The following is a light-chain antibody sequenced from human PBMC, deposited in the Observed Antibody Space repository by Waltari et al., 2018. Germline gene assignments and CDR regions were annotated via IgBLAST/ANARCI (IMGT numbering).Light chain of an antibody. CDR1: QSVGNN. Sequence: EIVMTQSTVTLSVSPGERATLSCRASQSVGNNLAWYQQKPGQAPRLLIYGASTRATGIPGRFAGSGSGTEFTLTVSSRQSDDFAVYQCQHYNKWPPAFGLGTKVEIK. V-gene: IGKV3-15*01. J-gene: IGKJ1*01. CDR2: GAS. CDR3: QHYNKWPPA.